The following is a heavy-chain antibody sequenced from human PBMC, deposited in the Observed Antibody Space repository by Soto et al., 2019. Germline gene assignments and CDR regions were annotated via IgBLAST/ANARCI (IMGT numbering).Heavy chain of an antibody. CDR1: GIPVSSNY. D-gene: IGHD3-10*01. CDR2: LHSGGDT. Sequence: EVQLVESGGGLVQPGGSLRLSCVASGIPVSSNYMTWVRQAPGKGLEWVSVLHSGGDTYYANSVKGRFTISRHDSTNTLFLQMNSLTAEDTGVYYCARDGPYYYASRMDVWGHGTTVTVSS. V-gene: IGHV3-53*04. J-gene: IGHJ6*02. CDR3: ARDGPYYYASRMDV.